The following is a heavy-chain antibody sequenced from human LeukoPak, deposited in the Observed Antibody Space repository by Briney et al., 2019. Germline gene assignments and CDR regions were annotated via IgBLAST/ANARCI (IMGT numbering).Heavy chain of an antibody. D-gene: IGHD1-26*01. CDR2: IYYSGST. CDR3: AISTVGYYYMDV. CDR1: GGSISSYY. V-gene: IGHV4-59*01. J-gene: IGHJ6*03. Sequence: RSSETLSLTCTVSGGSISSYYWSWIRQPPGKGLEWIGYIYYSGSTNYNPSLKSRVTISVDTSKNQFSLKLSSVTAADTAVYYCAISTVGYYYMDVWGKGTTVTVSS.